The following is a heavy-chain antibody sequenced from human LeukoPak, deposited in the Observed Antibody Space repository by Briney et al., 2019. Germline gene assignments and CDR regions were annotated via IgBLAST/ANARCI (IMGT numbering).Heavy chain of an antibody. CDR1: GYSFTSYW. D-gene: IGHD3-9*01. Sequence: GESLKTSCKGSGYSFTSYWIGWVRQMPGKGLEWMGIIYPGDSDTRYSPSFQGQVTISADKSISTAYLQWSSLKASDTAMYYCARPEYDILTGYGYWGQGTLVTVSP. V-gene: IGHV5-51*01. CDR3: ARPEYDILTGYGY. CDR2: IYPGDSDT. J-gene: IGHJ4*02.